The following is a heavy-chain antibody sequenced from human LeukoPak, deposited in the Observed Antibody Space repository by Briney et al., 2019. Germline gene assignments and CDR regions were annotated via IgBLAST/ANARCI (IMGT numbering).Heavy chain of an antibody. CDR1: GFTFSSYW. V-gene: IGHV3-23*01. J-gene: IGHJ4*02. CDR3: AKDEYYYDSSGYYAYFDY. CDR2: ISGSGGST. Sequence: GGSLRLSCAASGFTFSSYWMHWVRQAPGKGLEWVSAISGSGGSTYYADSVKGRFTISRDNSKNTLYLQMNSLRAEDTAVYYCAKDEYYYDSSGYYAYFDYWGQGTLVTVSS. D-gene: IGHD3-22*01.